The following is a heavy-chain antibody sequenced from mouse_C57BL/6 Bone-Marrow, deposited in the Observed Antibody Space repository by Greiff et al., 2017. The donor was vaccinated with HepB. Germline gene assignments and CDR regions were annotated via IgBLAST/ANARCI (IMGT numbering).Heavy chain of an antibody. J-gene: IGHJ2*01. CDR2: ISDGGSYT. Sequence: EVNVVESGGGLVKPGGSLTLSCAASGFTFSSYAMSWVRQTPEKRLEWVATISDGGSYTYYPDKVKGRCTISRDNAKNNLYLQMSHLKSEDTAMYYCARDRRHGTCYFDYWGQGTTLTVSS. D-gene: IGHD3-2*01. CDR3: ARDRRHGTCYFDY. CDR1: GFTFSSYA. V-gene: IGHV5-4*01.